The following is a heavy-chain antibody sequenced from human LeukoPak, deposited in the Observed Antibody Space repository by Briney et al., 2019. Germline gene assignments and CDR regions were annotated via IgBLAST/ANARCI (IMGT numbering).Heavy chain of an antibody. J-gene: IGHJ4*02. Sequence: PGGSLRLSCAASGFTFSSYSMNWVRQAPGKGLEWVSSISSSSSYIYYADSVKGRFTISRDNAKNSLYPQMNSLRAEDTAVYYCARQITEGLPDYWGQGTLVTVSS. V-gene: IGHV3-21*01. CDR1: GFTFSSYS. CDR3: ARQITEGLPDY. CDR2: ISSSSSYI. D-gene: IGHD3-16*01.